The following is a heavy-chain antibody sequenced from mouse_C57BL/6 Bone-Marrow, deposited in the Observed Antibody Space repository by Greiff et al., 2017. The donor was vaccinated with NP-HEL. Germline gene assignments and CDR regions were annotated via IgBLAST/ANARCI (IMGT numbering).Heavy chain of an antibody. V-gene: IGHV1-5*01. Sequence: VQLQQSGTVLARPGASVKMSCKTSGYTFTSYWMHWVKQRPGQGLEWIGAIYPGNSDTSYNQKFKGKAKLTAVTSASTAYMELSSLTNEDSAVYYCTYYSNYPYYYAMDYWGQGTSVTVSS. CDR3: TYYSNYPYYYAMDY. CDR1: GYTFTSYW. D-gene: IGHD2-5*01. J-gene: IGHJ4*01. CDR2: IYPGNSDT.